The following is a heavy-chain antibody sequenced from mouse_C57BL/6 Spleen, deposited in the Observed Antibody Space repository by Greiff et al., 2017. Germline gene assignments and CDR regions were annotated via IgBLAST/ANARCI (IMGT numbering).Heavy chain of an antibody. V-gene: IGHV1-15*01. J-gene: IGHJ1*03. CDR3: TRGVTTVVATGGYFDV. CDR2: IDPETGGT. Sequence: QVQLQQSGAELVRPGASVTLSCKASGYTFTDYEMHWVKQTPVHGLEWIGAIDPETGGTAYNQKFKGKAILTADKTSSTAYMELRSLTSEDSAVDYCTRGVTTVVATGGYFDVWGTGTTVTVSS. D-gene: IGHD1-1*01. CDR1: GYTFTDYE.